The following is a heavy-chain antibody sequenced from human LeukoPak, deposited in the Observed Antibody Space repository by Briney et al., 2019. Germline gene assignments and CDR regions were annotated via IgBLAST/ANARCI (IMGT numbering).Heavy chain of an antibody. Sequence: GESLMISCKASGYSFTTYWITWVRQMPGKGLEWMGTIDPSDSYTNYSPSFQGHVTISADKSITTAYLQWSSLKASDTAMYYCARHPRGTYTFDYWGQGSLVTVSS. J-gene: IGHJ4*02. CDR1: GYSFTTYW. CDR3: ARHPRGTYTFDY. CDR2: IDPSDSYT. V-gene: IGHV5-10-1*01. D-gene: IGHD1-26*01.